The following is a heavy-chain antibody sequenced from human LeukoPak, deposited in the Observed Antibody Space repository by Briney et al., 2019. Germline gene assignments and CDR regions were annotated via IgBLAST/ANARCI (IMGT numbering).Heavy chain of an antibody. V-gene: IGHV1-8*01. CDR3: VRGPREWGFDY. CDR2: MNPNSGNT. Sequence: AASVKVSCKASGYTFTNYDFNWVRQATGQAFEWMGWMNPNSGNTGYAQNFQGRLTMTRDTSISTAYMELSSLRSEDTAVYFCVRGPREWGFDYWGQGTLVTVSS. J-gene: IGHJ4*02. D-gene: IGHD3-3*01. CDR1: GYTFTNYD.